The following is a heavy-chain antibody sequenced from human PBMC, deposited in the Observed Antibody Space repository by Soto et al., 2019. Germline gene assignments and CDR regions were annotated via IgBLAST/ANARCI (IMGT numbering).Heavy chain of an antibody. CDR1: GYSFASYW. V-gene: IGHV5-51*01. J-gene: IGHJ6*02. CDR3: ARLIGYYGSGSYPIYYYYYGMDV. CDR2: IYPGDSDT. Sequence: PGESLKIYCKDSGYSFASYWISWVRQMPGKGLEWMGIIYPGDSDTRYSPSFQGQVTISADKSISTAYLQWSSLKASDTAMYYCARLIGYYGSGSYPIYYYYYGMDVWGQGTTVTVSS. D-gene: IGHD3-10*01.